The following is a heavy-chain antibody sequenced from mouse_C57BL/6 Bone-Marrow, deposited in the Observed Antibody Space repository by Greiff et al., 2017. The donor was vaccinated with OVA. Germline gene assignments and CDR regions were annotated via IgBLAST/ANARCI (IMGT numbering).Heavy chain of an antibody. CDR2: IYPGSGNT. CDR3: ARTVDY. J-gene: IGHJ2*01. CDR1: VYTFTDYY. Sequence: VQLQQSGAELVRPGASVKLSCKASVYTFTDYYINWVKQRPGQGLEWIARIYPGSGNTYYNEKFKGKATLTAEKSSGTAYMQLSSLTSEDSAVYFCARTVDYWGQGTTLTVSS. V-gene: IGHV1-76*01.